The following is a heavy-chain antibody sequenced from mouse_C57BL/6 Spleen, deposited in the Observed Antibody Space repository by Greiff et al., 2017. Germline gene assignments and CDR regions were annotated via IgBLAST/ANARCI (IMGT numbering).Heavy chain of an antibody. J-gene: IGHJ1*03. V-gene: IGHV1-22*01. CDR1: GYTFTDYN. CDR3: ARSGGHYGSSYWYFDV. CDR2: INPNNGGT. D-gene: IGHD1-1*01. Sequence: EVKLQQSGPELVKPGASVKMSCKASGYTFTDYNMHWVKQSHGKSLEWIGYINPNNGGTSYNQKFKGKATLTVNKSSSTAYMELRSLTSEDSAVYYCARSGGHYGSSYWYFDVWGTGTTVTVSS.